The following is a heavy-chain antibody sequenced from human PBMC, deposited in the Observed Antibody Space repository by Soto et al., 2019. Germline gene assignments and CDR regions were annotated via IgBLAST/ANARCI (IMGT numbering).Heavy chain of an antibody. Sequence: EAQVLESGGGLVQPGGSLRLSCAASGFDFSSNAMSWVRQAPGKGLEWVSTIRGRGGSTYYADSVKGRFTISRDNSKNTLYLQMNSLRDEDTAVYYCAKNYDGSGYFYSYFDYWGQGTLVTVSS. CDR2: IRGRGGST. CDR1: GFDFSSNA. J-gene: IGHJ4*02. D-gene: IGHD3-22*01. V-gene: IGHV3-23*01. CDR3: AKNYDGSGYFYSYFDY.